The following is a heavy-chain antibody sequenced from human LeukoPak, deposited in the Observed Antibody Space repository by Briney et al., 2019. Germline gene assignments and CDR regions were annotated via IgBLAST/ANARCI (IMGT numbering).Heavy chain of an antibody. CDR3: ARGGGNSGYFQH. Sequence: GGSLRLSCAASGFTFRDYHMSWIRQTPGKGLECLSYISGDSYTKYADSVKGRFTISRDNAKNSLLLQMNSMRVQDTAVYYCARGGGNSGYFQHWGQGTLVTVSS. CDR2: ISGDSYT. J-gene: IGHJ1*01. D-gene: IGHD4-23*01. CDR1: GFTFRDYH. V-gene: IGHV3-11*05.